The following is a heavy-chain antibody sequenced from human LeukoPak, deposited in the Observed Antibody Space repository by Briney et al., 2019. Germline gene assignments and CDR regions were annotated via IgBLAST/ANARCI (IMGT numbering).Heavy chain of an antibody. V-gene: IGHV3-21*06. D-gene: IGHD1-26*01. CDR3: AVVGALYYFDY. CDR1: GFTFSSYS. Sequence: GGSLRLSCAASGFTFSSYSMNWVRQVPGKGLEWVSSISRRSESISYADPVKGRFTISRDNAKSSLYLQMNSLRAEDTAVYYCAVVGALYYFDYWGQGTLVTVSS. J-gene: IGHJ4*02. CDR2: ISRRSESI.